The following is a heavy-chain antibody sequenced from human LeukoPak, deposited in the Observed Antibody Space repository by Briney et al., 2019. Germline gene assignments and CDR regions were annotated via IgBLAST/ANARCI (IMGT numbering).Heavy chain of an antibody. CDR2: ISGSAQRT. D-gene: IGHD1-1*01. CDR3: AKRYIANTGPIDY. J-gene: IGHJ4*02. V-gene: IGHV3-23*01. Sequence: GGSLRLSCAASGLTFSDYAMSWVRQAPGQGLEWVSGISGSAQRTYYADSVKGRFTIYKDNSKRTLYMEINSLRAEDTAVYYCAKRYIANTGPIDYRGQGTLVTVSS. CDR1: GLTFSDYA.